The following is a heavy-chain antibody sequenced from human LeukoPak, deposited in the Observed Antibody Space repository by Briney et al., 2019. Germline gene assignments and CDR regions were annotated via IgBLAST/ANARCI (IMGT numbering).Heavy chain of an antibody. D-gene: IGHD3-10*01. Sequence: SETLSLTCSVSGGSIRSGDHHWAWVRQPPGKGLEFIGSLDESGRPYYNRPLKSRVSISGDTSGKQFSLNLTSVTAADTAVYYCARLVWLGESPGSWFDSWGQGTLVTVSS. V-gene: IGHV4-39*07. J-gene: IGHJ5*01. CDR3: ARLVWLGESPGSWFDS. CDR2: LDESGRP. CDR1: GGSIRSGDHH.